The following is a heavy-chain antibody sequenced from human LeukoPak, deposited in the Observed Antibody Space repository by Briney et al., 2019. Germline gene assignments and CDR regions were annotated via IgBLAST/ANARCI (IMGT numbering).Heavy chain of an antibody. J-gene: IGHJ4*02. Sequence: GSLRLSCTASGFTFTSYAMSWVRQAPGKGLEWVSSISGSGDSTYYADSVKGRFTISRDNSKNTLYLQMNSLRAEDTAVYYCAKGGTAMASPFDYWGQGTLITVSS. CDR1: GFTFTSYA. V-gene: IGHV3-23*01. CDR2: ISGSGDST. D-gene: IGHD5-18*01. CDR3: AKGGTAMASPFDY.